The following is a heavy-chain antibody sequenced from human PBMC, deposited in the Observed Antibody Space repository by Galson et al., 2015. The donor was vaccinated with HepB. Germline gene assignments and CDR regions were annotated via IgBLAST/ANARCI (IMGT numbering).Heavy chain of an antibody. V-gene: IGHV3-7*03. D-gene: IGHD5-18*01. CDR3: ARIGYTYGGFDY. CDR1: GFTFSTFW. J-gene: IGHJ4*02. Sequence: SLRLSCAASGFTFSTFWMTWVRQAPGKGLEWVANIKQDGSEKYYVDSVKGRFTISRDNAKNSLYLQMNSLRVEDTALYYCARIGYTYGGFDYWGQGTLVTVSS. CDR2: IKQDGSEK.